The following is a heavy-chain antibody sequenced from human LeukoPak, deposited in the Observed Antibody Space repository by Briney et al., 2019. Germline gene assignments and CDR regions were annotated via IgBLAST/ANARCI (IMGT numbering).Heavy chain of an antibody. J-gene: IGHJ4*02. Sequence: ASMKVSCKASGYTFTGYYMHWVRQAPGQGLEWMGWINPNSGGTNYAQKFQGGVTMTRDTSISTAYMELSRLRSDDTAVYYCARDRFRVVPAAIPDYWGQGTLVTVSS. CDR3: ARDRFRVVPAAIPDY. V-gene: IGHV1-2*02. CDR1: GYTFTGYY. D-gene: IGHD2-2*02. CDR2: INPNSGGT.